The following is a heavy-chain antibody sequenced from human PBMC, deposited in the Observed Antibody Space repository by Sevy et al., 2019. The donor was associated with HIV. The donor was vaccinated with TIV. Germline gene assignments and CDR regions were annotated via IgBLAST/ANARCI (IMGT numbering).Heavy chain of an antibody. Sequence: ASVKVSCKASGYTFTSYGISWVRQAPGQGLEWMGWISAYNGNTNYAQKLQGRVTMTTDTSTSTAYMELRSLRSDDTAVYYCARDHRLLLGPHIVGATKFDPWGQGTLVTVSS. D-gene: IGHD1-26*01. CDR3: ARDHRLLLGPHIVGATKFDP. J-gene: IGHJ5*02. CDR2: ISAYNGNT. CDR1: GYTFTSYG. V-gene: IGHV1-18*01.